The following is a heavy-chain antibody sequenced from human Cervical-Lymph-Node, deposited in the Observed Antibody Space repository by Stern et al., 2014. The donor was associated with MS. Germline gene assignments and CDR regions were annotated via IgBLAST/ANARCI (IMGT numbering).Heavy chain of an antibody. CDR2: ISYDGSSK. V-gene: IGHV3-30*18. D-gene: IGHD4-17*01. CDR1: GFTFSSYG. Sequence: QMQLVQSGGGVVQPGKSLRLSCAASGFTFSSYGMHWVRQAPGKVLEWVAVISYDGSSKYYADSVKGRVTISRDNPKYTLYLQMNSLIPEDTAVYYCAKERHGDYVFYYGMDVWGQGTTVTVSS. J-gene: IGHJ6*02. CDR3: AKERHGDYVFYYGMDV.